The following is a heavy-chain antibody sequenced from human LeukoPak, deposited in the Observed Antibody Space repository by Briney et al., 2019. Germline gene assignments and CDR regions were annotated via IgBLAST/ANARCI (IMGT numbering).Heavy chain of an antibody. CDR3: ARDDLWFGELSAEYLHH. Sequence: GGSLRLSCAASGFTFSNYGMTWVRQAPGKGLEWVSYISSSGSTIYYTDSVKGRFTISRDNAKNSLYLQMNSLRAEDTAVYYCARDDLWFGELSAEYLHHWGQGTLVTVSS. CDR2: ISSSGSTI. CDR1: GFTFSNYG. J-gene: IGHJ1*01. D-gene: IGHD3-10*01. V-gene: IGHV3-48*04.